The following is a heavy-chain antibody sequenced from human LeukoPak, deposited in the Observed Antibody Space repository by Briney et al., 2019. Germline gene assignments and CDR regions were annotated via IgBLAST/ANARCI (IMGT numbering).Heavy chain of an antibody. CDR3: TTFYYGSGSLR. Sequence: GGSLRLSCAASGFTFSSYAMSWVRQAPGKGLEWVGRIKSKTDGGTTDYAAPVKGRFTISRDDSKNTLYLQMSSLKTEDTAVYYCTTFYYGSGSLRWGQGTLVTVSS. CDR2: IKSKTDGGTT. D-gene: IGHD3-10*01. V-gene: IGHV3-15*01. CDR1: GFTFSSYA. J-gene: IGHJ4*02.